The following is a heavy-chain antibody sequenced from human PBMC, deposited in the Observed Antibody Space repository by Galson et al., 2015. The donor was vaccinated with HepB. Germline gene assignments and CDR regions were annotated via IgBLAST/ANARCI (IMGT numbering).Heavy chain of an antibody. CDR3: AKVGRGGKDAFDI. CDR1: GFTFSSYA. D-gene: IGHD3-3*01. Sequence: SLRLSCAASGFTFSSYAMSWVRQAPGKGLEWVSAISGSGGSTYYADSVKGRFTISRDNSKNTLYLQMNSLRAEDTAVYYCAKVGRGGKDAFDIWGQGTMVTVSS. J-gene: IGHJ3*02. CDR2: ISGSGGST. V-gene: IGHV3-23*01.